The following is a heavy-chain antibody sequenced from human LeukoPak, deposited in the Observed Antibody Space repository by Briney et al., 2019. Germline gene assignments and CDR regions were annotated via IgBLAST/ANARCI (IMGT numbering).Heavy chain of an antibody. CDR1: GFTFTSSA. J-gene: IGHJ4*02. CDR3: AAVGGVAAGDY. D-gene: IGHD6-13*01. V-gene: IGHV1-58*01. CDR2: IIVGSGNT. Sequence: GASVKVSCKASGFTFTSSAVQWVRQARGQRLEWIGWIIVGSGNTNYAQKFQERVTITRDMSTSTAYMELSSLRSEDTAVYYCAAVGGVAAGDYWGQGTLVTVSS.